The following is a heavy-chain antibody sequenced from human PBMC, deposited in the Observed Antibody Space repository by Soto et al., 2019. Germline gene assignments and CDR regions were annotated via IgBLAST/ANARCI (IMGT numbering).Heavy chain of an antibody. J-gene: IGHJ3*02. CDR2: ISSNGGST. D-gene: IGHD3-22*01. CDR3: VKRKGYYDSMSAFDI. Sequence: GGSLRLSCSASGFTFSSYATHWVRQAPGKGLEYVSGISSNGGSTYSADSVKGRFTISRDNSKNTLYLQMSSLRTEDTAVYYCVKRKGYYDSMSAFDIWGQGTMVTVSS. V-gene: IGHV3-64D*08. CDR1: GFTFSSYA.